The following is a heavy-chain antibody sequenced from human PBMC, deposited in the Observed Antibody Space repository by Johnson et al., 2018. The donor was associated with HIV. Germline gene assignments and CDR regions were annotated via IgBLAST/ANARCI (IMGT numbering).Heavy chain of an antibody. CDR2: TRYDGSDE. J-gene: IGHJ3*02. V-gene: IGHV3-30*02. CDR3: AKERRAPRAFDI. Sequence: QMLLVESGGGVVQPGGSLRLSCATSGFTFSYYGLHWVRQAPGVGLEWVAFTRYDGSDEFYADSVKGRFTISRDTSKNTLYLQMNSLTPEDTGVYYCAKERRAPRAFDIWGQGTMVTVSS. CDR1: GFTFSYYG.